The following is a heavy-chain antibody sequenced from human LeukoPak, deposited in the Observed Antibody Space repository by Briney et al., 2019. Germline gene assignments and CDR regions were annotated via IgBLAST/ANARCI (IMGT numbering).Heavy chain of an antibody. J-gene: IGHJ3*02. CDR1: GFSLSISGVA. CDR2: IYWDDDR. Sequence: SGPTLVNPTQTLTLTCTFSGFSLSISGVAVGWIRQPPGKALEWLALIYWDDDRRYSPSLKSRLTITKDTSKNQVVLTMTNMDPVDTATYYCAHSGRYSNSFGRTFNIWGQGTKVTVSS. V-gene: IGHV2-5*02. D-gene: IGHD6-6*01. CDR3: AHSGRYSNSFGRTFNI.